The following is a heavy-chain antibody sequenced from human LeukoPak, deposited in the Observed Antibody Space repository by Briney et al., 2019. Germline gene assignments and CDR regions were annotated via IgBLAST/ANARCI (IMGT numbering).Heavy chain of an antibody. CDR1: GGSISSGGYY. CDR2: IYYSGST. V-gene: IGHV4-31*11. CDR3: AREDTATIDY. Sequence: SETLSLTCAVSGGSISSGGYYWSWIRQHPGKGLEWIGYIYYSGSTYYNPSLKSRITISVDTSKNQFSLKLSSVTAADTAVYYCAREDTATIDYWGQGTLVTVSS. J-gene: IGHJ4*02. D-gene: IGHD5-18*01.